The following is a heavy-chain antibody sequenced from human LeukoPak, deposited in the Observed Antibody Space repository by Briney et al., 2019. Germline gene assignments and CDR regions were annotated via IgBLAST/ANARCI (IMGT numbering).Heavy chain of an antibody. J-gene: IGHJ5*02. D-gene: IGHD3-10*01. V-gene: IGHV1-8*01. CDR3: ARALRRSYNWFDP. CDR1: GYTFTSYD. CDR2: MNPNSGNT. Sequence: ASVKVSCKASGYTFTSYDINWVRQATGQGLEWMGWMNPNSGNTGYAQKFQGRVTMTRNTSISTAYMELSSLRSEYTAVYYCARALRRSYNWFDPWGQGTLVTVSS.